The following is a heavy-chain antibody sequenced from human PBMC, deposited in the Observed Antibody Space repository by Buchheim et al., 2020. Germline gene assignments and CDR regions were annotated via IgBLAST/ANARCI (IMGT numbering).Heavy chain of an antibody. Sequence: EVQLLESGGGLVQPGGSLRLSCAASGFTFSSYAMSWVRQAPGKGLEWVSAISGSGGSTYYADSVKGWFTTSRDNYKNTLYLQMNSLRAEDTAVYYCAKSIAARLKRPHGMDVWGQGTT. J-gene: IGHJ6*02. CDR1: GFTFSSYA. V-gene: IGHV3-23*01. CDR2: ISGSGGST. CDR3: AKSIAARLKRPHGMDV. D-gene: IGHD6-6*01.